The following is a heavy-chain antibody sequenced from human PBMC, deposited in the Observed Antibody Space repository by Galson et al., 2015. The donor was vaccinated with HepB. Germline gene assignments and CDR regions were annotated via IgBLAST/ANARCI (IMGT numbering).Heavy chain of an antibody. CDR2: LTSSGDTT. CDR3: GPAARNYFDY. V-gene: IGHV3-23*01. Sequence: SLRLSCAASGFTLSTYAMSWVRQAPGKGLEWVSSLTSSGDTTSYADSVKGRFTISRDTSKNTLHLQMNSLRAEDTAIYYCGPAARNYFDYWGPGTLVTVSS. CDR1: GFTLSTYA. D-gene: IGHD2-2*01. J-gene: IGHJ4*02.